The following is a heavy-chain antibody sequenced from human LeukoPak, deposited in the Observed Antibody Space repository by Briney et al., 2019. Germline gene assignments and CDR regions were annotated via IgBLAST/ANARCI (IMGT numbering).Heavy chain of an antibody. V-gene: IGHV3-66*01. J-gene: IGHJ1*01. CDR3: ARNYYDSSGYYEREYFHH. D-gene: IGHD3-22*01. CDR1: GFTVRGNY. Sequence: GGSLRLSCAASGFTVRGNYMSWVRQAPGKGLEWVSVIYSGGSTYYADSVKGRFTISRDNSKNTLYLQMNSLRAEDTAVYYCARNYYDSSGYYEREYFHHWGQGTLVTVSS. CDR2: IYSGGST.